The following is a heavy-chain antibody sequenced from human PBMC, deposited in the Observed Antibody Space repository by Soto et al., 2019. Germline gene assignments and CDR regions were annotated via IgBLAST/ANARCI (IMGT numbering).Heavy chain of an antibody. CDR1: GGSISGHY. CDR3: SRDTGGYDMYCFDS. CDR2: IHYTGST. Sequence: QVQLQESGPGLVKASETLSLICTVSGGSISGHYWSWIRQPPGTGLEGVGYIHYTGSTNYNSYLNLRVTISVDSSKNQLSLKLTSVTAADTAVYYCSRDTGGYDMYCFDSWCPGTRVAVSS. D-gene: IGHD5-12*01. J-gene: IGHJ4*02. V-gene: IGHV4-59*11.